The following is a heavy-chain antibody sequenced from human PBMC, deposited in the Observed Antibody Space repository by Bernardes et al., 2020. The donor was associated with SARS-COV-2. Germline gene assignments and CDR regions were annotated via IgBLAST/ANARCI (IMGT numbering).Heavy chain of an antibody. D-gene: IGHD1-26*01. V-gene: IGHV3-48*02. CDR2: ISSSSTI. CDR1: GFTFSSYS. CDR3: ASEVEWELPY. Sequence: GGSLRLSCAASGFTFSSYSMNWVRQAPGKGLEWVSYISSSSTIYYADSVKGRFTISRDNAKNSLYLQMNSLRDEDTAVYYCASEVEWELPYWGQGTLVTVSS. J-gene: IGHJ4*02.